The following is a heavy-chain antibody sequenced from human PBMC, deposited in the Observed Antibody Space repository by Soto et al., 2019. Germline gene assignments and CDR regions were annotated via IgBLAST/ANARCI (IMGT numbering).Heavy chain of an antibody. CDR3: ASYCSGGSCPYAEYFQH. V-gene: IGHV1-69*06. D-gene: IGHD2-15*01. J-gene: IGHJ1*01. Sequence: SVKVSCKASGGTFSSYAISWVRQAPGQGLEWMGGIIPIFGTANYAQKFQGRVTITADKSTSTAYMELSSRRSEDTAVYYCASYCSGGSCPYAEYFQHWGQGTLVTVSS. CDR1: GGTFSSYA. CDR2: IIPIFGTA.